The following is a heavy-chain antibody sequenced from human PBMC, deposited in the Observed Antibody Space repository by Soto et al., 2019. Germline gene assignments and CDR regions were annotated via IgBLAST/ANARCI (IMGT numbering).Heavy chain of an antibody. J-gene: IGHJ5*02. D-gene: IGHD6-13*01. CDR1: GYTFTSYG. Sequence: ASVKVSCKASGYTFTSYGISWVRQAPGQGLEWMGWISAYNGNTNYAQKLQGRVTVTTDTSTSTAYMELRSLRSDDTAVYYCARDRGSSWYNWFDPWGQGTLVTVSS. V-gene: IGHV1-18*01. CDR3: ARDRGSSWYNWFDP. CDR2: ISAYNGNT.